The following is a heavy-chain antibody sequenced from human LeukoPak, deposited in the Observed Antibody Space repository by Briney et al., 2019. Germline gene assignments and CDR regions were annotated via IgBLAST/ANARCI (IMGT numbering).Heavy chain of an antibody. Sequence: GGSLRLSCAASGFTFSSYAMHWVRQAPGKGLEWVAVISYDGSNKYYADSVKGRFTISRDNSKNTLYLQMNSLRAEDTAVYYCARDHTDTAMVRANYYFDYWGQGILVTVSS. D-gene: IGHD5-18*01. CDR3: ARDHTDTAMVRANYYFDY. CDR1: GFTFSSYA. V-gene: IGHV3-30*04. CDR2: ISYDGSNK. J-gene: IGHJ4*02.